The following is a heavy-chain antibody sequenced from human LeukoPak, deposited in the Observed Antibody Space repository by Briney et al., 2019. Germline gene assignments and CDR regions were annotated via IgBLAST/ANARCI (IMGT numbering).Heavy chain of an antibody. Sequence: SETLSLTCTVSGGSISSGGYYWSWIRQHPGKGLEWIGYIYYSGSTYYNPSLKSRVTIPVDTSKNQFSLKLSSVTAADTAVYYCVGHGARQWLVNYWGQGTLVTVSS. J-gene: IGHJ4*02. D-gene: IGHD6-19*01. CDR3: VGHGARQWLVNY. CDR1: GGSISSGGYY. CDR2: IYYSGST. V-gene: IGHV4-31*03.